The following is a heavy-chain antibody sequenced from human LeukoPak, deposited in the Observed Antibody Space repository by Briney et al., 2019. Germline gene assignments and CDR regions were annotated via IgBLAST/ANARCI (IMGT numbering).Heavy chain of an antibody. CDR2: IYSGGTI. D-gene: IGHD3-10*01. J-gene: IGHJ4*02. V-gene: IGHV3-53*01. Sequence: GGSLRLSCAASGFTVSSSHMSWVRQAPGKGLEWVSVIYSGGTIYYADSVKGRFTISRDNSKNTLYLQMNSLRAEDTAVYYCARAASGSSPSDYWGQGTQVTVSS. CDR1: GFTVSSSH. CDR3: ARAASGSSPSDY.